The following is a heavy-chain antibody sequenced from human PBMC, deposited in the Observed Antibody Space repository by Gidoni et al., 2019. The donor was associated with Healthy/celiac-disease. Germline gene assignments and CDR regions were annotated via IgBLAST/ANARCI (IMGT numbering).Heavy chain of an antibody. J-gene: IGHJ4*02. CDR2: INPNSGST. CDR3: AKVDSGYDYLRLDY. V-gene: IGHV1-2*06. Sequence: QVQLVQSGAEVKKPWGLTGYYMHWGRPAPGQGLEWMGRINPNSGSTNYAQKCQGRVTMTRDTSISTAYMDLSRLRSDDTAVYYCAKVDSGYDYLRLDYWGQGTLVTVSS. D-gene: IGHD5-12*01. CDR1: TGYY.